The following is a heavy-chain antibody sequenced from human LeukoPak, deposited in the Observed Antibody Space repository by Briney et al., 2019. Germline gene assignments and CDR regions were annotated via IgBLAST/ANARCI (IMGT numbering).Heavy chain of an antibody. CDR1: GFTVSSNY. Sequence: PGGSLRLSCAASGFTVSSNYMSWVRQAPGKGLEWVSVIYSGGSTYYADSVKGRFTISRDNSKNTLYLQMNSLRAEDTAVYYCARDPTLLWWAAFDIWGQGTMVTVSS. D-gene: IGHD2-8*02. J-gene: IGHJ3*02. V-gene: IGHV3-53*01. CDR2: IYSGGST. CDR3: ARDPTLLWWAAFDI.